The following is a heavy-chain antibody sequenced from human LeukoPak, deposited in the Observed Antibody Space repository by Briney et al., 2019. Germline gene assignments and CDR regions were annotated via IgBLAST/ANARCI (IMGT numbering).Heavy chain of an antibody. CDR3: AKDRAPGWFGETGGDY. CDR2: ISGSGGST. J-gene: IGHJ4*02. D-gene: IGHD3-10*01. V-gene: IGHV3-23*01. CDR1: GFTFSNYA. Sequence: GGSLRLSCAASGFTFSNYAMSWVRQAPGKGLEWVSAISGSGGSTYYADSVKGRFTISRDNSKNTLYLQMNSLRAEDTAVYYCAKDRAPGWFGETGGDYWGQGTLVTVSS.